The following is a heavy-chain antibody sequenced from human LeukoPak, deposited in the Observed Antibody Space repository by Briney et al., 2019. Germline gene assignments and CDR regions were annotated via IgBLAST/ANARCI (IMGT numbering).Heavy chain of an antibody. CDR2: INPNSGGT. CDR3: AVYSGYEDYFDY. Sequence: ASVKVSCKASGYTFTGYYMHWVRQAPAQGLEWMGRINPNSGGTNYAQKFQGRVPMTTDTSISTAYMELSRLRSDDTAVYYCAVYSGYEDYFDYWGQGTLVTVSS. CDR1: GYTFTGYY. J-gene: IGHJ4*02. D-gene: IGHD5-12*01. V-gene: IGHV1-2*06.